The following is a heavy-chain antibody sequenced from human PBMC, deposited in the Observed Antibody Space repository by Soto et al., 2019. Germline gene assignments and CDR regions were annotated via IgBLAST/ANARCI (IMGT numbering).Heavy chain of an antibody. Sequence: GGSLRLSCAASGFTFSDYYMTWIRQAPGKGLQWVSYISGGGGSTIYYADSVKGRFTISRDSAKNSLYLQMNTLRAEDTAVYYCARQRGYYDSSGLDYWGQGTLVTVSS. CDR1: GFTFSDYY. J-gene: IGHJ4*02. D-gene: IGHD3-22*01. CDR3: ARQRGYYDSSGLDY. V-gene: IGHV3-11*01. CDR2: ISGGGGSTI.